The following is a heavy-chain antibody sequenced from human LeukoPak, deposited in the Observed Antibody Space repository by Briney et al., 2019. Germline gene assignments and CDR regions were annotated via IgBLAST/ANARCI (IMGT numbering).Heavy chain of an antibody. CDR2: ISSSGSTI. J-gene: IGHJ4*02. CDR3: ARDRADSGSYGDGHFDY. D-gene: IGHD1-26*01. CDR1: GFTFSDYY. V-gene: IGHV3-11*01. Sequence: GGSLRLSCAASGFTFSDYYMSWIRQAPGKGLEWVSYISSSGSTIYYADSVKGRFTISRNNAKNSLYLQMNSLRAEDTAVYYCARDRADSGSYGDGHFDYWGQGTLVTVSS.